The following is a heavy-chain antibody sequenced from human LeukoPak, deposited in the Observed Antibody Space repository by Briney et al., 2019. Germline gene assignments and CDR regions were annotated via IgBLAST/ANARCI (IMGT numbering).Heavy chain of an antibody. D-gene: IGHD3-22*01. V-gene: IGHV4-59*01. CDR2: IYYSGST. Sequence: SETLSLTCTVSGGSISSYYWSWIRQPPGKGLEWIGYIYYSGSTNYNPSLKSRVTISVDTSKNQFSLKLSSVTAADTAVYYWARSGSGDYDFDYWGQGTLVTVSS. CDR1: GGSISSYY. CDR3: ARSGSGDYDFDY. J-gene: IGHJ4*02.